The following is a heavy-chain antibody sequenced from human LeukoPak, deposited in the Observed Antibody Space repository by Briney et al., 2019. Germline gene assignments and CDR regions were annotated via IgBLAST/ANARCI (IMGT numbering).Heavy chain of an antibody. Sequence: SGPTLVNPTQTLTLTCTLSGFSLSTSGVGVGWIRQPPGKALEWLALLYWDDDKRYSPSLKSRLTITKDTSKNQVVLTMTNMDPVDTATYFCAHRLDPHVHGDYFDYWGQGTLVTVSS. CDR2: LYWDDDK. J-gene: IGHJ4*02. D-gene: IGHD4-17*01. CDR1: GFSLSTSGVG. V-gene: IGHV2-5*02. CDR3: AHRLDPHVHGDYFDY.